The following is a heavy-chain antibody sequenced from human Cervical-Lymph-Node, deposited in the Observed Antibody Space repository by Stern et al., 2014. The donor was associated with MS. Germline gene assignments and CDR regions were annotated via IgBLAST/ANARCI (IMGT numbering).Heavy chain of an antibody. CDR1: GDTFINFA. CDR2: IIPILGTT. CDR3: ARDNDDNGMDV. J-gene: IGHJ6*02. V-gene: IGHV1-69*01. D-gene: IGHD1-1*01. Sequence: VQLVESGAEVKKPGSSVKVSCTASGDTFINFAISWVRQAPGQGLEWMGGIIPILGTTEYVQKFQGRVSISADESATTVYMELSSLKSDDTAVYYCARDNDDNGMDVWGQGTTVTVSS.